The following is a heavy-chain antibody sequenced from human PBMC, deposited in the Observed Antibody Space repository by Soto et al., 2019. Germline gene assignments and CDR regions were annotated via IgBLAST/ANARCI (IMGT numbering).Heavy chain of an antibody. CDR2: IQSKTAGGSV. V-gene: IGHV3-15*01. Sequence: GGSLRLSCAASGFPFSHTWMSWVRQAPGKGLEWVGRIQSKTAGGSVIYAAPVEGRFTISRDDSRDTLYLEMNSLKPEDTAVYYCRRHIEWVRGEWGQGTLVTVSS. CDR1: GFPFSHTW. D-gene: IGHD2-21*01. CDR3: RRHIEWVRGE. J-gene: IGHJ4*02.